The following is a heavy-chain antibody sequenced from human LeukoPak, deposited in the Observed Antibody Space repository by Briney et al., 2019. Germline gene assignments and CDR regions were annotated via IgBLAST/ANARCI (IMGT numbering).Heavy chain of an antibody. J-gene: IGHJ4*01. CDR1: GGSICSYY. D-gene: IGHD2-21*01. CDR3: ARDRDHYC. V-gene: IGHV4-59*01. CDR2: IYYSGST. Sequence: SETLSLTCTVSGGSICSYYWGWIRQPPGKGLEWIGYIYYSGSTNYNPSLKSPVTISVDTSKNQFTLKRSSVTAADTAVYYCARDRDHYCWRQATLVTVSS.